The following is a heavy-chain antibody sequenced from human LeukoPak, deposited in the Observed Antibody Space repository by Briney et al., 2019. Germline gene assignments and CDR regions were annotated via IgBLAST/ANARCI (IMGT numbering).Heavy chain of an antibody. J-gene: IGHJ4*02. D-gene: IGHD3-22*01. CDR2: IYSGGST. CDR3: ARSPYYYDSSGYPGD. Sequence: QPGGSLRLSCEVSGFTFSSYWMSWVRQAPGKGLEWVSVIYSGGSTYYADSVKGRFTISRDNSKNTLYLQMNSLRAEDTAVYYCARSPYYYDSSGYPGDWGQGTLVTVSS. V-gene: IGHV3-53*01. CDR1: GFTFSSYW.